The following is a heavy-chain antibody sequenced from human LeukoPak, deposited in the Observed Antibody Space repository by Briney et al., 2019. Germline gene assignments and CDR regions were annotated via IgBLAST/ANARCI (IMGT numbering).Heavy chain of an antibody. V-gene: IGHV3-74*01. J-gene: IGHJ5*02. CDR3: ARSGEVLWFGESNWFDP. CDR1: GFTFNNYW. Sequence: GGSLRLSCAASGFTFNNYWMHWVRQAPGKGLVWVPRISGDGSSTNYADSVRGRFTISRDNAKNTLYLQMNSLRVEDTAVYYCARSGEVLWFGESNWFDPWGQGTLVTVSS. D-gene: IGHD3-10*01. CDR2: ISGDGSST.